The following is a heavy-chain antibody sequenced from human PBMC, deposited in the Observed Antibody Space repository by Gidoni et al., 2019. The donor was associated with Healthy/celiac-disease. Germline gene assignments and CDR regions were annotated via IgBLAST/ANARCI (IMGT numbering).Heavy chain of an antibody. CDR1: CFTFSDYY. CDR2: ISSSGSTI. CDR3: ARARKYSGSY. Sequence: QVQLVESGGGCGTPGVALRLSCAASCFTFSDYYISWIRQGPGKGLEWVAYISSSGSTIYYDDSVKGLFTISRDNAKNLLSLQMNSLRADDTAVYYCARARKYSGSYYGQGTLVTVSS. J-gene: IGHJ4*02. D-gene: IGHD1-26*01. V-gene: IGHV3-11*01.